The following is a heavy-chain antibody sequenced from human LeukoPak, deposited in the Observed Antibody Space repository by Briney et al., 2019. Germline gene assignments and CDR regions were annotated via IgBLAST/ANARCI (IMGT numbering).Heavy chain of an antibody. D-gene: IGHD5-12*01. V-gene: IGHV4-34*01. CDR1: GGSFSGYY. J-gene: IGHJ4*02. Sequence: PSETLSLTCAVYGGSFSGYYWSWIRRPPGKGLEWIGEINHSGSTNYNPSLKSRVTISVDTSKNQFSLKLSSVTAADTAVYYCARGYSGYDPFDYWGQGTLVTVSS. CDR3: ARGYSGYDPFDY. CDR2: INHSGST.